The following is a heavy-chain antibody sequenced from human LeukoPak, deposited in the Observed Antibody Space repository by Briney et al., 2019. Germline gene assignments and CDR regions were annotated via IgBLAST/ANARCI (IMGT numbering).Heavy chain of an antibody. V-gene: IGHV1-8*01. CDR1: GSTFTRYD. J-gene: IGHJ5*02. Sequence: ASVKVSCKASGSTFTRYDINWVRQATGQGVEWMGWMNPNRGNAGYAQKFKVRVTMTRNTSISTAYMELSSLRSEDTAVYYCARGRGAADNWFDPWGQGTLVTVSS. CDR2: MNPNRGNA. D-gene: IGHD6-13*01. CDR3: ARGRGAADNWFDP.